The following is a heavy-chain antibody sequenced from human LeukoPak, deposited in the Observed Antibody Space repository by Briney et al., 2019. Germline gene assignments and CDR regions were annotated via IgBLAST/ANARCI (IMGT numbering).Heavy chain of an antibody. V-gene: IGHV1-18*01. D-gene: IGHD3-10*01. Sequence: ASVTVSFTSSVYTFTIYGISWVRQAPGQGLEWMGWISTYNGNTNYAQNLQGRVTMTTDTSTSTAYMDLRSLRSDDTAVYYCARGSYGDYWGQGTLVTVSS. CDR2: ISTYNGNT. CDR1: VYTFTIYG. J-gene: IGHJ4*02. CDR3: ARGSYGDY.